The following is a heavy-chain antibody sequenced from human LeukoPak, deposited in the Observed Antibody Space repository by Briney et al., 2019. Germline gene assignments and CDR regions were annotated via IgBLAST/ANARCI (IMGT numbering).Heavy chain of an antibody. V-gene: IGHV3-30-3*01. Sequence: GALRLSCAASGFTFSSYAMHWVRQAPGKGLEWVAVISYDGSNKYYADSVKGRFTISRDNSKNTLYLQMNSLRAEDTAVYYCARDSSSLDAFDIWGQGTMVTVSS. CDR2: ISYDGSNK. CDR1: GFTFSSYA. CDR3: ARDSSSLDAFDI. D-gene: IGHD1-26*01. J-gene: IGHJ3*02.